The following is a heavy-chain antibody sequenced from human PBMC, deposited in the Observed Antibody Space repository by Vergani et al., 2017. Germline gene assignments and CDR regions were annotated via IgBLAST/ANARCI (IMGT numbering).Heavy chain of an antibody. CDR1: GFSLSTSGMR. CDR2: IDWDDDK. D-gene: IGHD2-15*01. Sequence: QVTLKESGPALVKPTQTLTLTCTFSGFSLSTSGMRVSWIRQPPGKALEWLARIDWDDDKFYSTSLKTRLTISKDTSKNQVVLTMTNMDPVDTATYYCARISSCSGGSCYSDYWGQGTLVTVSS. V-gene: IGHV2-70*04. J-gene: IGHJ4*02. CDR3: ARISSCSGGSCYSDY.